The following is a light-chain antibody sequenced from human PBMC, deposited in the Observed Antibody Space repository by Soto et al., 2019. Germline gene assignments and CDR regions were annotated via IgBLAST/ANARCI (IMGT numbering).Light chain of an antibody. J-gene: IGKJ1*01. CDR1: QSISSW. CDR3: QQYNDNWT. Sequence: DIQMTQSPSTLSASVGDRVTITCRDSQSISSWLAWYQQKPGKAPKLLIYKASTLQSGVPSRFSGSGSGTEFTLAISSLQPDDSATYYCQQYNDNWTFGQGTKVDIK. V-gene: IGKV1-5*03. CDR2: KAS.